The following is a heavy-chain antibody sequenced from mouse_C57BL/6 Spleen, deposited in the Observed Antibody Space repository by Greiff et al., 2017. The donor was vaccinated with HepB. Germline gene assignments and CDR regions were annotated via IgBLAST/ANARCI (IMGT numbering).Heavy chain of an antibody. CDR1: GFTFSSYG. CDR2: ISSGGSYT. CDR3: ARHGYGSRTDYFDY. J-gene: IGHJ2*01. V-gene: IGHV5-6*02. D-gene: IGHD1-1*01. Sequence: DVKLVESGGDLVKPGGSLKLSCAASGFTFSSYGMSWVRQTPDKRLEWVATISSGGSYTYYPDSVKGRFTISRDNAKNTLYLQMSSLKSEDTAMYYCARHGYGSRTDYFDYWGQGTTLTVSS.